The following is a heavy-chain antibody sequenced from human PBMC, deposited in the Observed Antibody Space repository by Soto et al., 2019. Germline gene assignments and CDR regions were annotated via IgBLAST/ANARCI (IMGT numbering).Heavy chain of an antibody. D-gene: IGHD3-22*01. CDR3: ARMTYYDSSGYYSYDAFDI. V-gene: IGHV4-30-2*01. CDR1: GGSISSVGYY. CDR2: IYHSGST. Sequence: SETLSLTCTISGGSISSVGYYWNWIRQHPGKGLEWIGNIYHSGSTYYNPSLKSRVTISVDRSKNQFSLKLSSVTAADTAVYYCARMTYYDSSGYYSYDAFDIWGQGTMVTVSS. J-gene: IGHJ3*02.